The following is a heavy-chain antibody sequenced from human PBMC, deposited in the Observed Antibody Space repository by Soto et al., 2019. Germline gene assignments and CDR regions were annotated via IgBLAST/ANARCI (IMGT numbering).Heavy chain of an antibody. Sequence: SETLSLTCTVSGGSISSGGYYGSWIRQHPGKGLEWIGYIYYSGSTYYNPSLKSRVTISVDTSKNQFSLKLSSVTAADTAVYYCARVLGGRDYDFWSGYYTPTANWFDPWGQGTLVTV. D-gene: IGHD3-3*01. CDR2: IYYSGST. CDR1: GGSISSGGYY. V-gene: IGHV4-31*03. CDR3: ARVLGGRDYDFWSGYYTPTANWFDP. J-gene: IGHJ5*02.